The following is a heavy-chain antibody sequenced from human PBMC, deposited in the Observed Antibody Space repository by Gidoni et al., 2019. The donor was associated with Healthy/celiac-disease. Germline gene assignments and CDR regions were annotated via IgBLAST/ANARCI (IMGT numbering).Heavy chain of an antibody. V-gene: IGHV6-1*01. CDR1: GASVSSNSAA. J-gene: IGHJ3*02. D-gene: IGHD1-26*01. CDR2: TYYSSKWYN. Sequence: QVQLQQSGPGLVKPSQTLSITCAISGASVSSNSAAWNWIRQSPSRGLEWLGRTYYSSKWYNDYAVSVKSLIPINPDTSKNQFSLQLNSVTPEDTAVYYCARGKRGSSPSAFDIWGQGTMVTVSS. CDR3: ARGKRGSSPSAFDI.